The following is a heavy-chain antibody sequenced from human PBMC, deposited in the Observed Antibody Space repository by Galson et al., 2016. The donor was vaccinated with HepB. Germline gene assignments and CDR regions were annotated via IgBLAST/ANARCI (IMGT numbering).Heavy chain of an antibody. J-gene: IGHJ3*02. CDR3: ARSSGWWAFDI. D-gene: IGHD6-19*01. Sequence: SLRLSCAASGFPFSSYSMHWVRQAPGKGLEWVAHIWHDGGMIYYGDSVNGRFTISRDNSKKTLYLQMNSLRAEDTAIYYCARSSGWWAFDIWGQGTMVTVSS. CDR1: GFPFSSYS. CDR2: IWHDGGMI. V-gene: IGHV3-33*01.